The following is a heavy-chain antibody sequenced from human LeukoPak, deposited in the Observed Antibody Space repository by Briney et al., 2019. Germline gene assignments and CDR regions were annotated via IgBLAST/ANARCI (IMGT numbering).Heavy chain of an antibody. Sequence: GESLKISCKGSGYSFISYWIVWVRQMPGKGLEWMGIIYPYDSDTRYSPSFQGQVTISADKSIGTAYLQWSSLKASDTAMYYCARDRNYASGSPDAFDIWGQGTMVTVSS. V-gene: IGHV5-51*01. CDR2: IYPYDSDT. CDR3: ARDRNYASGSPDAFDI. D-gene: IGHD3-10*01. CDR1: GYSFISYW. J-gene: IGHJ3*02.